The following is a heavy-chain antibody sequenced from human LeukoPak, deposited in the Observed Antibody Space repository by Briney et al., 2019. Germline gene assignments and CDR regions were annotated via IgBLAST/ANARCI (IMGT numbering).Heavy chain of an antibody. D-gene: IGHD3-3*01. V-gene: IGHV1-24*01. Sequence: GASVKVSCKVSGYTLTELSMHWVRQAPGKGLEWMGGFDPEDGETIYAQKFQGRVTMTEDTSTDTAYMELSSLRSEDTAVYYCARDAEFFGVVRNWFDPWGQGTLVTVSS. J-gene: IGHJ5*02. CDR1: GYTLTELS. CDR3: ARDAEFFGVVRNWFDP. CDR2: FDPEDGET.